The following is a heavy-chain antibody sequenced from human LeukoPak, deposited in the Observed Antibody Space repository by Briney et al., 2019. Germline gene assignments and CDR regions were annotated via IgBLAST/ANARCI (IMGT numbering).Heavy chain of an antibody. V-gene: IGHV1-2*06. D-gene: IGHD3-3*01. CDR3: ARGYYDFWSGYQEGEFDY. CDR2: INPNSGGT. J-gene: IGHJ4*02. Sequence: ASVKVSCKASGYTFTGYYMHWVRQAPGQGLEWMGRINPNSGGTNYAQKFQGRVTMTRDTSISTAYMELSRLRSDDMAVYYCARGYYDFWSGYQEGEFDYWGQGTLVTVSS. CDR1: GYTFTGYY.